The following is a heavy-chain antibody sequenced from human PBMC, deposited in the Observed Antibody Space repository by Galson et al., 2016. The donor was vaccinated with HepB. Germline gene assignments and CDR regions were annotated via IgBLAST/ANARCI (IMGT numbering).Heavy chain of an antibody. J-gene: IGHJ4*02. V-gene: IGHV4-39*01. CDR1: GGSIRSDGHY. CDR2: IFYTGKT. CDR3: ARILRCQVLFDA. Sequence: SETLSLTCTVSGGSIRSDGHYWAWIRHTPGKGLEWIGNIFYTGKTFYHPSLESRQMISVDTSKNQFSLTLTSVTAAYTGLYYCARILRCQVLFDAWGQGILVTVSS. D-gene: IGHD3-9*01.